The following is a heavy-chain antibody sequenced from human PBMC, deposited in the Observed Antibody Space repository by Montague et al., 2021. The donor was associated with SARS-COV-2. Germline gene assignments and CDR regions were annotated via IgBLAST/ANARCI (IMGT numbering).Heavy chain of an antibody. D-gene: IGHD3-3*01. CDR2: IYYSGST. Sequence: SETLSLTCTVSGGSISSYYWSWIRQPPGKGLEWIGYIYYSGSTNYNPSLKSRVTISVDTSKNQFSLKLSSVTAVDTAVYYCARGIFTIPFIPAHYYMDVWGKGTTVTVSS. V-gene: IGHV4-59*01. CDR3: ARGIFTIPFIPAHYYMDV. CDR1: GGSISSYY. J-gene: IGHJ6*03.